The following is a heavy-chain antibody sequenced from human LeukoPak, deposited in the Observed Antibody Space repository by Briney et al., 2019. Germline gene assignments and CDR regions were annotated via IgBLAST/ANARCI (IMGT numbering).Heavy chain of an antibody. Sequence: GASVKVSCKASGDTFTGYNMHWVRQAPGQGLEWMGWINPNSGGTNYAQKFQGRVTMTRDTSISTAYMELSRLRSDDTAVYYCATPCVGCDYGTFSLDYFDYWGQGTLVTVSS. CDR2: INPNSGGT. D-gene: IGHD4-17*01. J-gene: IGHJ4*02. V-gene: IGHV1-2*02. CDR1: GDTFTGYN. CDR3: ATPCVGCDYGTFSLDYFDY.